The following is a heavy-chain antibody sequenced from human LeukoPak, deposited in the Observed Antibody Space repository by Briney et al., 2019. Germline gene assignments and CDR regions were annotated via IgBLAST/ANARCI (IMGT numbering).Heavy chain of an antibody. CDR1: GYSFTNYW. CDR3: ARHPYYDLLAPFDP. D-gene: IGHD3-9*01. V-gene: IGHV5-51*01. CDR2: IYPGDSDT. J-gene: IGHJ5*02. Sequence: GESLKISCKGSGYSFTNYWIGWVRQMPGKGLEWMGIIYPGDSDTRYSPSFQGQVTISADKSISTAHLQWSSLKASDTAMYYCARHPYYDLLAPFDPWGQGTLVTVSS.